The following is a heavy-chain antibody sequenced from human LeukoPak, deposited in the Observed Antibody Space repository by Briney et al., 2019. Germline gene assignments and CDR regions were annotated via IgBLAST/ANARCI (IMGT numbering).Heavy chain of an antibody. J-gene: IGHJ4*02. CDR1: GFSFSSYW. CDR3: VREGRVSGYDFDY. D-gene: IGHD5-12*01. CDR2: INSDGSST. V-gene: IGHV3-74*01. Sequence: GGSLRLSCEASGFSFSSYWMHWVRQAPGKGLVWVSRINSDGSSTTYADSVKGRRTISRDNAKNTLYLQLNSLRAEDTAVYYCVREGRVSGYDFDYWGQGTLVTVSS.